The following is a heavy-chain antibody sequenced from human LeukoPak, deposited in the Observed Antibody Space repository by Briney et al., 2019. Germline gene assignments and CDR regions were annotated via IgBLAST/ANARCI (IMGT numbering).Heavy chain of an antibody. V-gene: IGHV3-30*02. D-gene: IGHD2/OR15-2a*01. CDR2: IRYDGSNK. Sequence: GGSLRLSCAASGFTFSSYGMHWVRQAPGKGLEWVAFIRYDGSNKYYADSVKGRFTISRDNSKNTLYLQMNSLRAEDTAVYYCAREVYCSHTTCYYFDYWGLGTLVTVSS. CDR3: AREVYCSHTTCYYFDY. J-gene: IGHJ4*02. CDR1: GFTFSSYG.